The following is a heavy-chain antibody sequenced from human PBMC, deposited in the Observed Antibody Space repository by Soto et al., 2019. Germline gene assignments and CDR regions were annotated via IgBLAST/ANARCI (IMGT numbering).Heavy chain of an antibody. CDR3: AREFEQWMSYNWFYP. CDR1: GYTFTSYA. Sequence: ASVKVSCKASGYTFTSYAMHWVRQAPGQRLEWMGWINAGNGNTKYSQKFQGRVTITRDTSASTAYMELSSLRSEDTAVYYCAREFEQWMSYNWFYPRGQETLVTVSS. D-gene: IGHD6-19*01. V-gene: IGHV1-3*01. J-gene: IGHJ5*02. CDR2: INAGNGNT.